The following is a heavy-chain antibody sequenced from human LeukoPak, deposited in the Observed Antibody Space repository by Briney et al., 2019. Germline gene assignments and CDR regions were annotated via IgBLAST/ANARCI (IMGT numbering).Heavy chain of an antibody. CDR3: ARDPFISIGAVAYCGGDCYRNAFDI. CDR1: GFTFSSYA. J-gene: IGHJ3*02. V-gene: IGHV3-64*01. Sequence: PGGSLRLSCAASGFTFSSYAMHWVRQAPGKGLEYVSAISSNGGSTYYANSVKGRFTISRDNSKNSLYLQMGSLRAEDMAVYYCARDPFISIGAVAYCGGDCYRNAFDIWGQGTMVTVSS. D-gene: IGHD2-21*02. CDR2: ISSNGGST.